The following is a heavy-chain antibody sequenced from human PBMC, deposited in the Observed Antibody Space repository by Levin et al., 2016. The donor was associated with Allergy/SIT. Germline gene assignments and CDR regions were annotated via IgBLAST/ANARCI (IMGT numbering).Heavy chain of an antibody. D-gene: IGHD3-22*01. CDR2: IYYSGST. Sequence: SETLSLTCTVSGGSISSGGYYWSWIRQHPGKGLEWIGYIYYSGSTYYNPSLKSRVTISVDTSKNQFSLKLSSVTAADTAVYYCAREYYYDSSGYYYSRGVGWYFDLWGRGTLVTVSS. J-gene: IGHJ2*01. V-gene: IGHV4-31*03. CDR3: AREYYYDSSGYYYSRGVGWYFDL. CDR1: GGSISSGGYY.